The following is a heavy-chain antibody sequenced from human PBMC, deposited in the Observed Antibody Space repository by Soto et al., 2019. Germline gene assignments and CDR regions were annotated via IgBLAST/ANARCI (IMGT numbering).Heavy chain of an antibody. CDR1: GFTFSSYD. Sequence: EVQLLESGGGLVQPGGSLRLSCAASGFTFSSYDMSWVRQAPGKGLEWVSAISGSGGSTYYADSVKGRFTISRDNSKNKLYLQMNSLRAEDTAVYYCAKDLTAVTTKLYYYYGMDVWGQGTTVTVSS. V-gene: IGHV3-23*01. D-gene: IGHD4-4*01. CDR3: AKDLTAVTTKLYYYYGMDV. J-gene: IGHJ6*02. CDR2: ISGSGGST.